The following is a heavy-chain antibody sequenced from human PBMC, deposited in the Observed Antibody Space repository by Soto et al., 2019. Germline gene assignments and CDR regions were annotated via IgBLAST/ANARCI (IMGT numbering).Heavy chain of an antibody. CDR2: SNSNSGNS. CDR1: GYTFTSYN. J-gene: IGHJ4*02. Sequence: ASVKVCCKASGYTFTSYNINCVRQAPGQGLEWVAGSNSNSGNSDHAQKYQGRLTVTRDTSISTAYMELSSLRSDDTAVYYCVLLGDFDHWGPGTLVTVSS. V-gene: IGHV1-8*01. D-gene: IGHD3-10*01. CDR3: VLLGDFDH.